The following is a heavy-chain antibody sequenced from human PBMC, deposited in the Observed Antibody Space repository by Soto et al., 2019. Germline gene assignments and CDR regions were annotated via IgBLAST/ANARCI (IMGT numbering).Heavy chain of an antibody. CDR1: GGSISSSSYY. J-gene: IGHJ5*02. CDR2: IYYSGST. D-gene: IGHD3-3*01. Sequence: QLQLQESGPGLVKPSETLSLTCTVSGGSISSSSYYWGWIRQPPGKGLEWIGRIYYSGSTYYNPSLKSRVTISVDTSKNQFSLKLSSVTAADTAVYYCARRTSITIFGVVIENWFDPWGQGTLVTVSS. V-gene: IGHV4-39*01. CDR3: ARRTSITIFGVVIENWFDP.